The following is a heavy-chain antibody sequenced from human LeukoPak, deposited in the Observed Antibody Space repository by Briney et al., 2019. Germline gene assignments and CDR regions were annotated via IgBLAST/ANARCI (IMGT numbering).Heavy chain of an antibody. D-gene: IGHD3-10*01. J-gene: IGHJ6*03. Sequence: ASVKVSCKASGYTFTSYGISWVRQAPGQGLEWMGWISAYYGNTNYAQKLQGRVTMTTDTSTSTAYMELSSLRSEDTAVYYCARVGHYGSGSYYRSKKSYYYYMDVWGKGTTVTVSS. CDR1: GYTFTSYG. CDR2: ISAYYGNT. CDR3: ARVGHYGSGSYYRSKKSYYYYMDV. V-gene: IGHV1-18*01.